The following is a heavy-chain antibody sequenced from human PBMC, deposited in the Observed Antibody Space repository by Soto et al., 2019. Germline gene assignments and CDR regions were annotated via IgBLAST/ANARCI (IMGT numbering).Heavy chain of an antibody. CDR3: ANDFNGGGIDV. CDR1: GFTFDDYT. V-gene: IGHV3-43*01. CDR2: ISWDGGST. J-gene: IGHJ6*02. Sequence: GGSLRLSCAASGFTFDDYTMHWVRQAPGKGLEWVSLISWDGGSTYYADSVKGRFTISRDNSKNSLYLQMNSLRTVDTALYYCANDFNGGGIDVWAQGTTVTVSS.